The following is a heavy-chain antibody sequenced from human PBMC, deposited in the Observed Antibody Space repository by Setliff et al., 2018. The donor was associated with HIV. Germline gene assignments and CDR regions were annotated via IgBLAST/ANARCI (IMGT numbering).Heavy chain of an antibody. Sequence: PSETLSLTCTVSGGSISSYYWSWIRQPPGKGLEWIGYIYYSGSTNYNPSLKSRVTISVDTSKNQFSLKVNSVTAADTAVYYCARGGNYSPHVFDLWGQGTMVTVSS. D-gene: IGHD1-26*01. CDR1: GGSISSYY. CDR2: IYYSGST. CDR3: ARGGNYSPHVFDL. V-gene: IGHV4-59*12. J-gene: IGHJ3*01.